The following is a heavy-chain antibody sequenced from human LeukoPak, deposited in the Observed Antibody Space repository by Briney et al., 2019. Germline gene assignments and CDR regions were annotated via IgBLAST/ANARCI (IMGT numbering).Heavy chain of an antibody. CDR2: ISYDGSNK. CDR1: GFTFSSYA. J-gene: IGHJ4*02. V-gene: IGHV3-30-3*01. CDR3: RSLLWFGPKIDY. D-gene: IGHD3-10*01. Sequence: PGGSLRLSCAASGFTFSSYAMHWVRQAPGKGLEWVAVISYDGSNKYYADSVKGRFTISRDNSKNTLYLQMNSLRAEDTAVYYCRSLLWFGPKIDYWGQGTLVTVSS.